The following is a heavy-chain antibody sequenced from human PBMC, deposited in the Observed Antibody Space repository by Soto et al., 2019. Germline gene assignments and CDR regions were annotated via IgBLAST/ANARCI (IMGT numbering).Heavy chain of an antibody. D-gene: IGHD2-15*01. CDR1: GFTVSSNY. CDR2: IYSGGST. V-gene: IGHV3-53*01. CDR3: ARAIGYCSGGSCSHFDY. Sequence: GGSLRLSCAASGFTVSSNYMSWVRQAPGKGLEWVSVIYSGGSTYYADSVKGRFTISRDNSKNTLYLQMNSLRAEDTAVYYCARAIGYCSGGSCSHFDYWGQGTLVTVSS. J-gene: IGHJ4*02.